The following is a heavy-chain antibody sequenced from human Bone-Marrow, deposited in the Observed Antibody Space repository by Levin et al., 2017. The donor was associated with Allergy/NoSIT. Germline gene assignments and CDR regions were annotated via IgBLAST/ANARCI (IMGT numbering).Heavy chain of an antibody. D-gene: IGHD1-1*01. CDR2: IDISGTTI. J-gene: IGHJ3*01. CDR1: GFTFSTYS. CDR3: ARDHRTADALDV. V-gene: IGHV3-48*01. Sequence: SCAASGFTFSTYSMNWVRQAPGKELEWISYIDISGTTIYYADSVLGRFAISRDNDKESLFLQMHSLKAEDTAVYYCARDHRTADALDVWGQGTTVTVSS.